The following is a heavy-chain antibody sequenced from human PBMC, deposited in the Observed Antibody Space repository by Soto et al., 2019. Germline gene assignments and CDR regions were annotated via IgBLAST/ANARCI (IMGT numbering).Heavy chain of an antibody. CDR1: GFTFSGSA. Sequence: VGSLRLSCAASGFTFSGSALHWVRQASGKGLEWVGRIKDKSNNYATAYAASVKGRFTISRDDSKNTAYLQMNSLKTEDTAVYYWTRLPSSYCGGGSCYFDPWGQGTLVTVSS. D-gene: IGHD2-15*01. V-gene: IGHV3-73*01. J-gene: IGHJ5*02. CDR3: TRLPSSYCGGGSCYFDP. CDR2: IKDKSNNYAT.